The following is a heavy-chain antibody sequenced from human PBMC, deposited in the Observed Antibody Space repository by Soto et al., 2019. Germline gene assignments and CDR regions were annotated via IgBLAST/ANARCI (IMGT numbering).Heavy chain of an antibody. J-gene: IGHJ5*02. CDR1: GGTFRKYA. Sequence: QVQLVQSGAEVKKPGSSVKVSCKASGGTFRKYAINWVRLAPGQGLEWMGGFIPIFGRADYAQKFKGRVTITADESTSTGYMELNSWRSEATAVYYCATEQYGSGRGWGDPWGQGTLVTVSS. CDR2: FIPIFGRA. CDR3: ATEQYGSGRGWGDP. V-gene: IGHV1-69*01. D-gene: IGHD6-19*01.